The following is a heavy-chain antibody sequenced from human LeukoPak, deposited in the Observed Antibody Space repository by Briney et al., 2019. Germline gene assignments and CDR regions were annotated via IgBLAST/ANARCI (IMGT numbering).Heavy chain of an antibody. J-gene: IGHJ4*02. Sequence: SETLSLTCTVSGGSISNSSYYWGWIRQPPGKGLEWIGRIYYSGSTYYNPSLKSRVTISVDASKNQFSLKLSSVTAADTAVYYCARHQGYDFVDYWGQGTLVTVSS. CDR1: GGSISNSSYY. CDR3: ARHQGYDFVDY. V-gene: IGHV4-39*07. D-gene: IGHD2/OR15-2a*01. CDR2: IYYSGST.